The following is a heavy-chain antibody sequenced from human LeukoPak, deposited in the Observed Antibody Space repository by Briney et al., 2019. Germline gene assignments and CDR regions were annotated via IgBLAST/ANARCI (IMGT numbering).Heavy chain of an antibody. CDR3: ARVNYDFWSGYEHYYYMDV. CDR1: GGSISNYY. V-gene: IGHV4-59*01. D-gene: IGHD3-3*01. J-gene: IGHJ6*03. CDR2: IYYSGST. Sequence: PSETLSLTCTVSGGSISNYYWSWIRQPPGKGLEWIGYIYYSGSTNYNPSLKSRVTISVDTSKNQFSLKLSSVTAADTAVYYCARVNYDFWSGYEHYYYMDVWGKGTTVTVSS.